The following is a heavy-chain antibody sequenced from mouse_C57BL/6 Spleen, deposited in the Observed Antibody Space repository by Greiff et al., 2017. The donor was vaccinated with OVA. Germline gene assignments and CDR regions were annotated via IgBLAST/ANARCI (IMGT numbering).Heavy chain of an antibody. CDR1: GYTFTSYW. J-gene: IGHJ4*01. V-gene: IGHV1-69*01. Sequence: QVQLQQPGAELVMPGASVKLSCKASGYTFTSYWMHWVKQRPGQGLEWIGEIDPSDSYTNYNQKFTGKSTLTVDKSSSTAYMQHSSMTSEDSAVDYCARQLRIQDYYAMDYWGQGTTVTVSS. CDR3: ARQLRIQDYYAMDY. D-gene: IGHD3-2*02. CDR2: IDPSDSYT.